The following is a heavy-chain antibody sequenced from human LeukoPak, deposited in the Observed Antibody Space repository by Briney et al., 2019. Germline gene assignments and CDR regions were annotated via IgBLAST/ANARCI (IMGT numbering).Heavy chain of an antibody. D-gene: IGHD2-2*01. CDR3: ATHCSGTACHRDY. CDR2: IQFDGSYK. CDR1: GFTSGSSA. V-gene: IGHV3-30*02. J-gene: IGHJ4*02. Sequence: GGSLRLSCAASGFTSGSSAMHWVRQAPGKGLECVAFIQFDGSYKHYSDSVKGRFTISRDNSKNTLYLEMNSLRPEDTAVYYCATHCSGTACHRDYWGQGTLVTVSS.